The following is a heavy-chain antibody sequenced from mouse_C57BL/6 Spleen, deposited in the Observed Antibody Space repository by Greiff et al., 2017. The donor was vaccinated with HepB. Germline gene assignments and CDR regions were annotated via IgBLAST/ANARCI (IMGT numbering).Heavy chain of an antibody. CDR2: IDPSDSYT. D-gene: IGHD3-2*02. Sequence: QVQLQQPGAELVKPGASVKLSCKASGYTFTSYWMQWVKQRPGQGLEWIGEIDPSDSYTNYNQKFKGKATLTVDTSSSTAYMQLSSLTSEDSAVYYWARRRTQASPMDYWGQGTSVTVSS. V-gene: IGHV1-50*01. CDR1: GYTFTSYW. CDR3: ARRRTQASPMDY. J-gene: IGHJ4*01.